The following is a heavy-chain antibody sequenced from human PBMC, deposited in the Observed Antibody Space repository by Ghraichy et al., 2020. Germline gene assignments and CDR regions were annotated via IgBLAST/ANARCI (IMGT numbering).Heavy chain of an antibody. V-gene: IGHV3-74*01. CDR2: FTNDGSTT. CDR1: GLTFSRYW. D-gene: IGHD3-10*01. J-gene: IGHJ4*02. CDR3: ATGDSYFYNY. Sequence: GESLRLSCAASGLTFSRYWMHWVRQAPGKGLVWVSLFTNDGSTTRYADSVKGRFTISRDNAKNTVYLQMNSLRAEDTAVYFCATGDSYFYNYWGQGTLVTVSS.